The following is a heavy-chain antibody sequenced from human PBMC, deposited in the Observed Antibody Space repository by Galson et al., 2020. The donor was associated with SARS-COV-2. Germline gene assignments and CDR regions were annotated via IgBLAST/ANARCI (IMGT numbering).Heavy chain of an antibody. CDR1: GYTFTGYY. Sequence: ASVKVSCKASGYTFTGYYMHWVRQAPGQGLEWMGRINPNSGGTNYAQKFQGRVTMTRDTSISTAYMELSRLRSDDTAVYYCARDIGFGEFLNWFDPWGKGTLVTVSS. D-gene: IGHD3-10*01. CDR2: INPNSGGT. CDR3: ARDIGFGEFLNWFDP. V-gene: IGHV1-2*06. J-gene: IGHJ5*02.